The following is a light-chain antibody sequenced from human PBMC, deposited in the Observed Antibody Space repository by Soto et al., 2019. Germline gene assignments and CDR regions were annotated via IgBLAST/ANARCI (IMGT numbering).Light chain of an antibody. Sequence: QSVLTQPRSVSGSPGQSVTISCTGSSSDVGGHNYVSWYQHHPGRAPKLIIYDVSERPSGVPDRFSGSKSGDTASLSISGLQAEDEADYYCCSYAGRYPYVFGTGTKLTVL. CDR2: DVS. J-gene: IGLJ1*01. V-gene: IGLV2-11*01. CDR1: SSDVGGHNY. CDR3: CSYAGRYPYV.